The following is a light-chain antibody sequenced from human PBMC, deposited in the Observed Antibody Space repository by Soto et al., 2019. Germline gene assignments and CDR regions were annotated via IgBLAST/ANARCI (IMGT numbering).Light chain of an antibody. Sequence: EIVLTQSPGTLSLSPGERATLSCRASQSVSRYLAWYQQKPGQAPRLLIYGASSRATGIPDRFSGSGSGTDFTLPISRLEPEYFAVYFCQQYGRPSRTFGQLTKVEI. CDR1: QSVSRY. J-gene: IGKJ1*01. V-gene: IGKV3-20*01. CDR2: GAS. CDR3: QQYGRPSRT.